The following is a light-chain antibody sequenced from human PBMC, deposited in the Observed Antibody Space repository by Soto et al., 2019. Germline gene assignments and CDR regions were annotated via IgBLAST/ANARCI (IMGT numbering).Light chain of an antibody. CDR1: SSNIASNY. J-gene: IGLJ2*01. Sequence: QSVLTQPPSASGTPRQTVIISCSGSSSNIASNYVHWYQQLPGAAPKLLMHSNNLRPSGVPERISGSKSGTSASLAISGLRSEDEAVYYCASWDDRLGAVIFGGGTKVTVL. CDR3: ASWDDRLGAVI. V-gene: IGLV1-47*02. CDR2: SNN.